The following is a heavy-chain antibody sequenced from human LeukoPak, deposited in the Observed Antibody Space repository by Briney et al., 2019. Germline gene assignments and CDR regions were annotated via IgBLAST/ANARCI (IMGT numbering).Heavy chain of an antibody. CDR2: IKQDGSEK. CDR1: GFTFSSYW. Sequence: GGSLRLSSAASGFTFSSYWMSWVRQAPGKGLEWVANIKQDGSEKYYVDSVKGRFTISRDNAKNSLYLQMNSLRAEDTAVYYCARDRYYYYYGMDVWGQGTTVTVSS. J-gene: IGHJ6*02. V-gene: IGHV3-7*01. CDR3: ARDRYYYYYGMDV.